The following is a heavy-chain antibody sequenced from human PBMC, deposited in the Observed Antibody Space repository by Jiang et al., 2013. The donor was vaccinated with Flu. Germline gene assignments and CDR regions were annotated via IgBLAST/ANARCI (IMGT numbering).Heavy chain of an antibody. D-gene: IGHD1-26*01. CDR3: ARSALRGSQDDFEM. V-gene: IGHV1-45*02. CDR1: GWTFTFRY. J-gene: IGHJ3*02. Sequence: SCRASGWTFTFRYLHWVRQAPGQALEWMGWITPYNGNTKYAKKFQDRVTITRDTSINPLSLEIRSLKSEDTAVYYCARSALRGSQDDFEMWGQGTLVTVSP. CDR2: ITPYNGNT.